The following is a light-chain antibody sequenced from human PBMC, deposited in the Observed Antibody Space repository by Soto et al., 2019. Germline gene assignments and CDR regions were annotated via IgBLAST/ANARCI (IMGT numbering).Light chain of an antibody. V-gene: IGLV2-8*01. CDR2: EVS. Sequence: QSVLTQPPSASGSPGQSVTLSCNRTSSDVGAYDFVSWYQQHPGKAPKLVIFEVSERPSGVPDRFSGSKSGNTASLTVSGLQAEDEADYYCSSYAGSNDFVFGTGTKVTVL. CDR1: SSDVGAYDF. CDR3: SSYAGSNDFV. J-gene: IGLJ1*01.